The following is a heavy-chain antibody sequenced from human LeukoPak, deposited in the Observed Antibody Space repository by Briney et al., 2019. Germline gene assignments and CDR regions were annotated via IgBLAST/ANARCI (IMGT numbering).Heavy chain of an antibody. CDR2: INPNSGGT. Sequence: ASVKVSCKASGYTFTGYYMHWVRQAPGQGLEWMGWINPNSGGTNYAQKFQGRATMTRDTSISTAYMELSRLRSDDTAVYYCATSTGAQGNYYYYYGMDVWGQGTTVTVSS. CDR3: ATSTGAQGNYYYYYGMDV. CDR1: GYTFTGYY. J-gene: IGHJ6*02. V-gene: IGHV1-2*02. D-gene: IGHD4-17*01.